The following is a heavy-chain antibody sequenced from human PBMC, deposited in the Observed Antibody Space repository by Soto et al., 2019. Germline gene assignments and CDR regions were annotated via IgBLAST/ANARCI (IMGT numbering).Heavy chain of an antibody. CDR2: AKSKGSGGTV. CDR1: GFSFNDAWTFSEAW. Sequence: EVQLVESGGGLVKPGGSLRLSCAASGFSFNDAWTFSEAWMNWVRQAPGKGLEWVGSAKSKGSGGTVAYDAPVKDRFIISRDDLRNTVYLQMNSLKAEDTAIYYCTHTRGWPPSACDIWGPGTMVTVSS. CDR3: THTRGWPPSACDI. V-gene: IGHV3-15*07. D-gene: IGHD2-15*01. J-gene: IGHJ3*02.